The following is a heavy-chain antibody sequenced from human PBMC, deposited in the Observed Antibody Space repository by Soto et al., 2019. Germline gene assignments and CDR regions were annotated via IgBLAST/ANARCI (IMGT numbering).Heavy chain of an antibody. CDR1: GSPISSHY. V-gene: IGHV4-59*08. CDR2: IYYTGTT. Sequence: SETLSLTCTVSGSPISSHYWSWFRQPPGQGLEWVGYIYYTGTTTYNPSFMGRAAISVDASKSQFSLRLSSVTAADTAVYYCARHLTYCSAGSCYSDFPYYGMDVWGQGTTVTVSS. CDR3: ARHLTYCSAGSCYSDFPYYGMDV. J-gene: IGHJ6*02. D-gene: IGHD2-15*01.